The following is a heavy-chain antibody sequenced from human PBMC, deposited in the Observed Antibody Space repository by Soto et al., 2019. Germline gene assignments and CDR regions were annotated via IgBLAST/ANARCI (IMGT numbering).Heavy chain of an antibody. CDR1: GGSISIGGYY. Sequence: PSETLSLTCTVSGGSISIGGYYWSCIRQHPGKGLEWIGYIYYSGSTYYNPSLRSRVTISVDTSKNQFSLKLSSVTAADTAVYYCARKKTYSSGWYYYYGMDVWGQGTTVTVSS. J-gene: IGHJ6*02. D-gene: IGHD6-19*01. CDR3: ARKKTYSSGWYYYYGMDV. CDR2: IYYSGST. V-gene: IGHV4-31*03.